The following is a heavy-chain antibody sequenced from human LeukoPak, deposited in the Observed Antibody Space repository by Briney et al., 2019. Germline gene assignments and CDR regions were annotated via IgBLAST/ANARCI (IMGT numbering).Heavy chain of an antibody. CDR1: GYTFTSYG. Sequence: ASVNVSCKATGYTFTSYGISWVRQAPGQGVGWMGWISSNSDNTNYAQKLQGRVTMTTDTYTSTAYMELRSLRSDDTAVYYCARDWGSIKVITDYWGQGALVTVSS. D-gene: IGHD3-16*01. CDR2: ISSNSDNT. CDR3: ARDWGSIKVITDY. J-gene: IGHJ4*02. V-gene: IGHV1-18*01.